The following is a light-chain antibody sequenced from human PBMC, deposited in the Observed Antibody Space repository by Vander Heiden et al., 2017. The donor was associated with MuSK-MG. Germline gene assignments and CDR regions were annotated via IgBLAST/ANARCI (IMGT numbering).Light chain of an antibody. V-gene: IGKV3-15*01. CDR2: GAS. J-gene: IGKJ2*01. Sequence: EIVLTQSPATLSVSPGEGAALSCRASQSVSSNLAWYQQKPGQAPRLLIYGASTRATGIPARFSGSGYGTEFTLTITSRQSEDFAVYYCQQNKNWPRYTFGQGTKLEIK. CDR3: QQNKNWPRYT. CDR1: QSVSSN.